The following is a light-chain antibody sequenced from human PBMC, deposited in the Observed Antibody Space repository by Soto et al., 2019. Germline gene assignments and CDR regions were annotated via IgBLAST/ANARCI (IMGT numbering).Light chain of an antibody. J-gene: IGLJ2*01. CDR3: TSHTTTSPPLL. V-gene: IGLV2-14*03. Sequence: QSALTQPASVSGSPGQSITISCTGTSSDVGAFNFVSWYQQHPGKAPKLLIYDVRHRPSGVSARFSGSKSGNTASLTIYGLQAEDEADYYCTSHTTTSPPLLFGGGAKLAVL. CDR2: DVR. CDR1: SSDVGAFNF.